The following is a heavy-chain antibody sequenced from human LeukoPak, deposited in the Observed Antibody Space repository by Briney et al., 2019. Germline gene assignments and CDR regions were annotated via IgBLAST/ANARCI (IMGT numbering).Heavy chain of an antibody. CDR1: GFTFSDYS. V-gene: IGHV3-11*01. Sequence: GGSLRLSCEASGFTFSDYSMSWLRQAPGKGLEWISYISSTGTTIYYTDSVKGRYTISRDNAKKTLLLQMSTLRAEDTALYYCARDYDTPTGLYDILTGTSDYWGQGTLVTVSS. CDR3: ARDYDTPTGLYDILTGTSDY. CDR2: ISSTGTTI. J-gene: IGHJ4*02. D-gene: IGHD3-9*01.